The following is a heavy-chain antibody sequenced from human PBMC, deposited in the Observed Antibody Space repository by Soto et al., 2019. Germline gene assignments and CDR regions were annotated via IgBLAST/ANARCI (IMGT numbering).Heavy chain of an antibody. CDR2: IRGSGGRT. CDR1: GFTFSSYA. CDR3: ARGDAYYDFNLGY. V-gene: IGHV3-23*01. J-gene: IGHJ4*02. D-gene: IGHD3-3*01. Sequence: EVQLLESGGGLVQPGGSLRLSCAASGFTFSSYAMSWVRQAPGKGLEWVSAIRGSGGRTYYADSVKGRFTISRDNSKNTLYLQMNSLRAEDTAVYYCARGDAYYDFNLGYWGQGTLVTVSS.